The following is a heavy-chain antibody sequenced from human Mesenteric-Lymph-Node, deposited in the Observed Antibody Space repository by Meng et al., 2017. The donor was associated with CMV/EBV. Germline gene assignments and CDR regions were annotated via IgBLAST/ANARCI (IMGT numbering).Heavy chain of an antibody. J-gene: IGHJ4*02. V-gene: IGHV4-39*01. CDR2: IYYSGTT. CDR3: ARLATTMTSYDC. D-gene: IGHD5-24*01. CDR1: GDSINSIYY. Sequence: AVSGDSINSIYYWAWIRQPPGKGLEWIGTIYYSGTTSYNPSLKSRVTIFVDTSKNQFSLNLRSVTAADTAVYYCARLATTMTSYDCWGQGTLVTVSS.